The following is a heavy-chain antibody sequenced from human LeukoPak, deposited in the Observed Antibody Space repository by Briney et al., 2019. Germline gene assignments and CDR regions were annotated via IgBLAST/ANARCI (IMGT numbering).Heavy chain of an antibody. V-gene: IGHV3-30*18. CDR3: AKDIAAVPTVDY. Sequence: GRSLRLSCAASGFTFRSYGMHWVRQAPGKGLEWVAVISYDGSDKYYADSVKGRFTISRDNSKSTLYLQMNSLRTEDTAVYYCAKDIAAVPTVDYWGQGTLVTVSS. D-gene: IGHD6-13*01. CDR2: ISYDGSDK. J-gene: IGHJ4*02. CDR1: GFTFRSYG.